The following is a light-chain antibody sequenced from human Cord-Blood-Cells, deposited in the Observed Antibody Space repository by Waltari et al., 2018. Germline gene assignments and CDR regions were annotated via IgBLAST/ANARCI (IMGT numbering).Light chain of an antibody. Sequence: EIVFPQSPAPLPLSPGERATLSCRASQSVSSYLAWYQQKPGQAPRLLIYDASNRATGIPARFSGSGSGTDFTLTISSLEPEDFAVYYCQQRSNWPALTFGGGTKVEIK. CDR2: DAS. CDR3: QQRSNWPALT. J-gene: IGKJ4*01. CDR1: QSVSSY. V-gene: IGKV3-11*01.